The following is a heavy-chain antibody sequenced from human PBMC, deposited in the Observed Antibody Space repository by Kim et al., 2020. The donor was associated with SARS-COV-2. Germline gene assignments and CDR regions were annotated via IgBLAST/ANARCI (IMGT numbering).Heavy chain of an antibody. D-gene: IGHD3-10*02. CDR1: GESFSGYY. V-gene: IGHV4-34*01. Sequence: SETLSLTCAVFGESFSGYYWSWIRQPPGKGLEWIGEINRSGSTYYNPSLNSRDTISVDTSKTQFSLSLRSVTAADTAAYYCARVVRGVLKGAFDIWGQGT. CDR2: INRSGST. J-gene: IGHJ3*02. CDR3: ARVVRGVLKGAFDI.